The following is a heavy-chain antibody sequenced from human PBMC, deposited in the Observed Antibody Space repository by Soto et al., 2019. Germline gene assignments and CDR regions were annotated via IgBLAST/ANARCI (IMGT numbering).Heavy chain of an antibody. D-gene: IGHD5-18*01. J-gene: IGHJ4*02. CDR3: ASGIQLWLRRINNGYSG. CDR1: GGTFSTYA. Sequence: SVXVSCKAPGGTFSTYAISWVRQAPGQGLEWMGGIIPMFGTANYAQRFQDRVTITADESTNTVYMELSSLRSEDTAVYFCASGIQLWLRRINNGYSGWGQGTLVTVSS. CDR2: IIPMFGTA. V-gene: IGHV1-69*13.